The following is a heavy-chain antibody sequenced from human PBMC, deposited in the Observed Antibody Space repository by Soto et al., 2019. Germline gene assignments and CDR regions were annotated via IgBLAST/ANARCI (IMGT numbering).Heavy chain of an antibody. CDR1: GFTFSSYV. CDR2: ISSNGGST. CDR3: VKDGRYCSTTSCYTSFDI. Sequence: GGSLRLSCSASGFTFSSYVMHWVRQAPGKGLEYVSAISSNGGSTYYADSVKGRFTISRDNPKNTLYLQMSSLRAEDTAVYYCVKDGRYCSTTSCYTSFDIWGQGTMVTVSS. D-gene: IGHD2-2*02. J-gene: IGHJ3*02. V-gene: IGHV3-64D*06.